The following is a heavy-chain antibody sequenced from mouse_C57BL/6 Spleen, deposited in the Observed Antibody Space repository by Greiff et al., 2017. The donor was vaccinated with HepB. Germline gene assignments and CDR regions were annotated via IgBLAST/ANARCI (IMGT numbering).Heavy chain of an antibody. J-gene: IGHJ3*01. CDR3: ARGIYYDYDDTWFAY. D-gene: IGHD2-4*01. Sequence: QVQLQQPGAELVKPGASVKMSCKASGYTFTSYWITWVKQRPGQGLEWIGDIYPGSGSTNYNEKFKSKATLTVDTSSSTAYMQLSSLTSEDSAVYYCARGIYYDYDDTWFAYWGQGTLVTVSA. V-gene: IGHV1-55*01. CDR1: GYTFTSYW. CDR2: IYPGSGST.